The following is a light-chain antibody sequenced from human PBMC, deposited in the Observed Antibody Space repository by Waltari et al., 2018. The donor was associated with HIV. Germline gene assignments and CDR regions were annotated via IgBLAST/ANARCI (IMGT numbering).Light chain of an antibody. Sequence: QSVLTQPPSASGTPGQRVTISCSGSSSNIGSNTVTWYQQLPGTAPKLLSHSNNQRPSGVPDRFSGSKSGTSASLAISGLQSEDEADYYCAAWDDSLNGEVFGGGTKLTVL. CDR1: SSNIGSNT. CDR3: AAWDDSLNGEV. J-gene: IGLJ3*02. V-gene: IGLV1-44*01. CDR2: SNN.